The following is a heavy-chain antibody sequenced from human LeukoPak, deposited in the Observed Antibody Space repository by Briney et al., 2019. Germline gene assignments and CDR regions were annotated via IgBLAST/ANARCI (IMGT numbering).Heavy chain of an antibody. V-gene: IGHV3-74*01. D-gene: IGHD5-12*01. CDR2: INSDGSST. CDR3: AGRGYSGYGSYYYYGMDV. J-gene: IGHJ6*02. Sequence: GGSLRLSCAASGFTFSSYWMHWVRQAPGKGLVWVSRINSDGSSTSYADSVKGRFTISRDNAKNTLYLQMNSLRAEDTAVYYCAGRGYSGYGSYYYYGMDVWGQGTTVTVSS. CDR1: GFTFSSYW.